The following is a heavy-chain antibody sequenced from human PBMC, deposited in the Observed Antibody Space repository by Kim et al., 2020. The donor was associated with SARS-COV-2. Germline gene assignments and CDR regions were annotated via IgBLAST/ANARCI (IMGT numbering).Heavy chain of an antibody. Sequence: GGSLRLSCAASGFTFRSYAMSWVRQAPGKGLEWVSVIDGSGGTTYYADSVKGRFTISRDNSKNTLCLQMNSLRAEDTAVYFCAKYIEPGVRRSFDAWGQGTMVTVSS. CDR2: IDGSGGTT. CDR3: AKYIEPGVRRSFDA. V-gene: IGHV3-23*01. D-gene: IGHD2-2*01. J-gene: IGHJ3*01. CDR1: GFTFRSYA.